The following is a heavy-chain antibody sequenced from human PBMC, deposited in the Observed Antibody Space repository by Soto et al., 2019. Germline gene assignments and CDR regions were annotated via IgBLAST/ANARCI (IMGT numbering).Heavy chain of an antibody. D-gene: IGHD2-2*01. V-gene: IGHV4-59*01. CDR1: GGSISNYY. J-gene: IGHJ4*02. CDR3: ARAVLPATAPFDY. Sequence: QVQLRESGPRLVKPSETLSLTCIVSGGSISNYYWSWIRQPPGKGLEWIGYIYYSGSTNYNPSLQSRVIISVDTSKNQFSLKLSSVTAADTAVYYCARAVLPATAPFDYWGQGTLVTVSS. CDR2: IYYSGST.